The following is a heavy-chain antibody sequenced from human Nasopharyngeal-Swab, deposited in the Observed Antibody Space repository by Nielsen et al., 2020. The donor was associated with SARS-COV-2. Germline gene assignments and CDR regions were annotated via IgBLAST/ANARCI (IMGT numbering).Heavy chain of an antibody. CDR3: ARDLAFDY. Sequence: GESLKISCAASGFTVSSNYMSWVRQAPGKGLEWVSVIYSGGSTYYADSVKGRFTISRDNSKNTLYLQMNSLRAEDTAVYYCARDLAFDYWGQGTLATVSS. CDR1: GFTVSSNY. V-gene: IGHV3-66*01. CDR2: IYSGGST. J-gene: IGHJ4*02.